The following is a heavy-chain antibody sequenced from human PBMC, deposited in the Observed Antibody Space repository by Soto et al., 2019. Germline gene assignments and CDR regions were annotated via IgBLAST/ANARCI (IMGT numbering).Heavy chain of an antibody. D-gene: IGHD3-10*01. V-gene: IGHV3-23*01. Sequence: GGSLRLSCAASGFTFSSYAMSWVRQAPGKGLEWVSAISGSGGSTYYADSVKGRFTISRDNSKNTLYLQMNSLRAEDTAVYYCAKGGGSGSYYNEHLYYFDYWGQGTLVTVSS. CDR1: GFTFSSYA. J-gene: IGHJ4*02. CDR2: ISGSGGST. CDR3: AKGGGSGSYYNEHLYYFDY.